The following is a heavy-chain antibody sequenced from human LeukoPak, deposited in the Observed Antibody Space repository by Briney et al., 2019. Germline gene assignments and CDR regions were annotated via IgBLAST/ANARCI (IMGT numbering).Heavy chain of an antibody. CDR1: GFTFSSYS. V-gene: IGHV3-21*01. CDR2: ISSSSSYI. CDR3: ARGGRSGYFQNHFDY. Sequence: GGSLRLSCAASGFTFSSYSMNWVRQAPGKGLEWVSSISSSSSYIYYADSVKGRFTISRDNAKNSLYLQMNSLRAEDTAVYYCARGGRSGYFQNHFDYWGQGTLVTVSS. D-gene: IGHD3-22*01. J-gene: IGHJ4*02.